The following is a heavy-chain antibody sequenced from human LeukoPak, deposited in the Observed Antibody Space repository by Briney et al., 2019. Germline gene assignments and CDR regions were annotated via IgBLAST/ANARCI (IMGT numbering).Heavy chain of an antibody. J-gene: IGHJ3*01. D-gene: IGHD7-27*01. CDR3: ARESPWGFDAFDV. Sequence: GRSLRLSCAASGFSVSNYNTNWVRQTQGKGLEFVSYIGNTSLPIHFAYSVKSLFTISRDNDTSSLYLQMHSLRAHDTSLYYCARESPWGFDAFDVWRQGTVVPVSS. V-gene: IGHV3-48*01. CDR1: GFSVSNYN. CDR2: IGNTSLPI.